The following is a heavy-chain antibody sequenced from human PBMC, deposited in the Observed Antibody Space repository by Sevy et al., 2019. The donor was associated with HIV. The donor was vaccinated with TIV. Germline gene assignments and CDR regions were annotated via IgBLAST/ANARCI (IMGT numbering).Heavy chain of an antibody. CDR1: GYTFTTYG. D-gene: IGHD4-17*01. CDR2: ISAYNGNT. J-gene: IGHJ6*03. V-gene: IGHV1-18*01. CDR3: ARHGDSLHDHGDYDQFYYYFHMDV. Sequence: ASVKVSCSASGYTFTTYGISWVRQAPGQGLEWMGWISAYNGNTNYAQKFRGRVIMTTDTSTSTAYMELRSLRSDDTAVYYCARHGDSLHDHGDYDQFYYYFHMDVWGTGTTVTVSS.